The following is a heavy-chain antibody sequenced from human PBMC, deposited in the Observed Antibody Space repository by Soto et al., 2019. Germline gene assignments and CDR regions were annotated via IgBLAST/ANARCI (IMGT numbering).Heavy chain of an antibody. Sequence: QVQLVESGGGVVQPERSLRLSCAASGITFPNYDMNWVRQAPGKGLEWVAIIWYDGSNKYYADSVKGRFTISRDNSKNTLYLQMNSLRVEDTAVYYCARGSYGLDFWGHGTTVTVSS. D-gene: IGHD3-10*01. CDR1: GITFPNYD. CDR2: IWYDGSNK. CDR3: ARGSYGLDF. V-gene: IGHV3-33*01. J-gene: IGHJ6*02.